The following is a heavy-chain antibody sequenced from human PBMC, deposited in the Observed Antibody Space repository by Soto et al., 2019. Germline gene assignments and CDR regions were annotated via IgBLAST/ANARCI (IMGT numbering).Heavy chain of an antibody. CDR3: ARLRGQYYGSGGYYTQVSYGRDV. Sequence: EVQLVQSGAEVKKPGESLRISCKGSGYSFTSYWISWVRQMPGKGLEWMGRIDPSDSYTNYSPSFQGHVTISADKSITSAHLPWSLLKASDTDMYYCARLRGQYYGSGGYYTQVSYGRDVWGQGTTVTVSS. CDR2: IDPSDSYT. V-gene: IGHV5-10-1*01. J-gene: IGHJ6*02. D-gene: IGHD3-10*01. CDR1: GYSFTSYW.